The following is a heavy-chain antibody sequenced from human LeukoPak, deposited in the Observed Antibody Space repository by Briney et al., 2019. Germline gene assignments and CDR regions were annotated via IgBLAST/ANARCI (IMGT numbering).Heavy chain of an antibody. CDR2: ISYDGSNK. Sequence: GGSLRLSCAASGFTFSSYAMHWVRQAPGKGLEWVAVISYDGSNKYYADSVKGRFTISRDNSKNTLYLQMNSLRAEDTAVYYCARDYTAPHYFGYWGQGTLVTVSS. CDR3: ARDYTAPHYFGY. CDR1: GFTFSSYA. V-gene: IGHV3-30-3*01. D-gene: IGHD3-16*01. J-gene: IGHJ4*02.